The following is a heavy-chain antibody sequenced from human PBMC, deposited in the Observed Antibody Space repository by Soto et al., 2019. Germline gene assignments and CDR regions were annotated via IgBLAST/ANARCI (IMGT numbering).Heavy chain of an antibody. CDR2: TYYRSKWYN. Sequence: TLSLTCAISGDSVSSNSAAWNWIRQSPSRGLEWLGRTYYRSKWYNDYAVSVKSRITINPDTSKNQFSLQLNSVTPEDTAVYYCARDPMSSGWLTYYYYGMDVWGQGTTVTVSS. CDR1: GDSVSSNSAA. CDR3: ARDPMSSGWLTYYYYGMDV. D-gene: IGHD6-19*01. J-gene: IGHJ6*02. V-gene: IGHV6-1*01.